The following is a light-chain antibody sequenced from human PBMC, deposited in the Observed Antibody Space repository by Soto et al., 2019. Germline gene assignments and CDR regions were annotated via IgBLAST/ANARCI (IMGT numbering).Light chain of an antibody. V-gene: IGLV2-14*01. Sequence: QSALTQPASVSGSPGQSITISCTGTSSDVGGYNYVSWYQQHPGKVPKLMIYDVSNRPSGVSNRFSGSKSGRTASLTISWLQAEDEADYYCSSYTTRSTLVFGGGTKVTVL. CDR1: SSDVGGYNY. CDR2: DVS. J-gene: IGLJ2*01. CDR3: SSYTTRSTLV.